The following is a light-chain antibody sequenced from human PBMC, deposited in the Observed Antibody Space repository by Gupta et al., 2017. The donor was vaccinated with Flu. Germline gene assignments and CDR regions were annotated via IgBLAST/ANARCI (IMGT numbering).Light chain of an antibody. V-gene: IGLV3-19*01. J-gene: IGLJ2*01. CDR3: YSRANTNNHHAV. Sequence: QTVRITCQADSLINSYACFYQQQPGQAPVLSLLANNIRPSAIPDRFPFSSSRTTASSTITRAEPEDEADDYYYSRANTNNHHAVFGGGTKLTVL. CDR2: ANN. CDR1: SLINSY.